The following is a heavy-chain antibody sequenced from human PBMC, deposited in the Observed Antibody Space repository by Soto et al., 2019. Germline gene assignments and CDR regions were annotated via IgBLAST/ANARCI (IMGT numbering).Heavy chain of an antibody. V-gene: IGHV3-23*01. CDR2: VSGNGGST. Sequence: PGGSLRLSCAASGFTFRSYAMSWVRQAPGKGLEWVSAVSGNGGSTYYADSVKGRCTISRDNSKNTLYLQMNSLRAEDTAVYYCAKATYGDYVYGVFDYWGQGTLVTVSS. D-gene: IGHD4-17*01. CDR1: GFTFRSYA. J-gene: IGHJ4*02. CDR3: AKATYGDYVYGVFDY.